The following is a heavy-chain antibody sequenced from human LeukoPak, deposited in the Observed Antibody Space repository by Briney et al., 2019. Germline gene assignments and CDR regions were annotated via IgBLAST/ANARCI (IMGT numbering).Heavy chain of an antibody. CDR1: GGSISSGGDY. D-gene: IGHD6-13*01. Sequence: PSETLSLTCTVSGGSISSGGDYWSWIRQHPGKGLEWIGYIYYSGSTYYNPSLKSRVTISVDTSKNQFSLKLSSVTAADTAVYYCARGSSSWFVFDYWGQGNLVTVSS. CDR2: IYYSGST. CDR3: ARGSSSWFVFDY. J-gene: IGHJ4*02. V-gene: IGHV4-31*03.